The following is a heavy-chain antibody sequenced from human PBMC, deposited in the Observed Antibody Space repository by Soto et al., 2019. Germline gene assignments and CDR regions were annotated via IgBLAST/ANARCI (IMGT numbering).Heavy chain of an antibody. D-gene: IGHD3-3*01. V-gene: IGHV4-30-2*01. Sequence: QLQLQESGSGLVKPSQTLSLTCAVSGGSISSGGYSWSWIRQPPGKGLEWIGYIYHSGSTYYNPSLKSRGTISVDRSKNQFSLKLSSVTAADTAVYYCARGSGNHRYNWFDPWGQGTLVTVSS. CDR2: IYHSGST. CDR1: GGSISSGGYS. CDR3: ARGSGNHRYNWFDP. J-gene: IGHJ5*02.